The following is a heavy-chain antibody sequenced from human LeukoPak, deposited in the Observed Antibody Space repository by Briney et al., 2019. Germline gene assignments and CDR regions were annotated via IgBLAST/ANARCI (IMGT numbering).Heavy chain of an antibody. D-gene: IGHD6-13*01. V-gene: IGHV3-23*01. CDR2: ISGGGSST. Sequence: GGSLRLSCAASGFTFSSYAMSRVRQAPGKGLEWVSAISGGGSSTYYADSVKGRFTISRDNSKNTLYLQMNSLRAEDTAIYYCAKGIAAAGPYFDYWGQGTLVTVSS. CDR3: AKGIAAAGPYFDY. J-gene: IGHJ4*02. CDR1: GFTFSSYA.